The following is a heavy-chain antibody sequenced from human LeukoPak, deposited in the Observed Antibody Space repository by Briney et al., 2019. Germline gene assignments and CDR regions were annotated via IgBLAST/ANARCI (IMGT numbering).Heavy chain of an antibody. V-gene: IGHV1-69*05. CDR3: HYYDSSGYEFDY. J-gene: IGHJ4*02. D-gene: IGHD3-22*01. Sequence: SVKVSCKASGGTFSSYAISWVRQAPGQGLEWMGRIIPIFGTANYAQKFQGRVTITTDESTSTAYMELSSLRSEDTAVYYCHYYDSSGYEFDYWGQGTLVTVSS. CDR2: IIPIFGTA. CDR1: GGTFSSYA.